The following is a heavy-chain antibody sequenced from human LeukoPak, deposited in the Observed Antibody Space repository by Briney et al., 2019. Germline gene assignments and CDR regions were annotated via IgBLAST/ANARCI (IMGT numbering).Heavy chain of an antibody. CDR3: ARLGRRDGYMPFDY. J-gene: IGHJ4*02. CDR2: IGYDGSNK. D-gene: IGHD5-24*01. CDR1: GFTFRSHG. V-gene: IGHV3-30*02. Sequence: GGSLRLSCAASGFTFRSHGMHWVRQAPGKGLEWVTFIGYDGSNKYYADSVKGRFTISRDNSKNTLYLEMNSLRVEDTAVYYCARLGRRDGYMPFDYWGQGTLVTVSS.